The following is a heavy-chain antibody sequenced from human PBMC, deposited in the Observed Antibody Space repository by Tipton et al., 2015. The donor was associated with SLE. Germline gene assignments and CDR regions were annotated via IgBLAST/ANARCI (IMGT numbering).Heavy chain of an antibody. CDR2: FDSNGNHI. V-gene: IGHV3-21*01. CDR1: GFTFSSYV. D-gene: IGHD6-13*01. CDR3: ARHPGSSWYDAFDI. J-gene: IGHJ3*02. Sequence: SLRLSCAASGFTFSSYVMSWVRQAPGMGLEWLSSFDSNGNHIYYADSVKGRFTISRDNAKNSLYLQMNSLRAEDTAVYYCARHPGSSWYDAFDIWGQGTMVTVSS.